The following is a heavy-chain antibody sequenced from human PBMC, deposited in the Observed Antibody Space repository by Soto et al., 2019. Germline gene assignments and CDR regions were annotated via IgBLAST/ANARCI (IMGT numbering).Heavy chain of an antibody. J-gene: IGHJ5*02. CDR1: GGSISSSSYY. V-gene: IGHV4-39*01. D-gene: IGHD3-3*01. Sequence: SEMLSLTCTVSGGSISSSSYYWGWIRQPPGKGPEWIGSIYYSGSTYYNPSLKSRVTISVDTSKNQFSLKLSSVTAADTAVYYCAREFLTIFGVVITAGWFDPWGQGTLVTVSS. CDR2: IYYSGST. CDR3: AREFLTIFGVVITAGWFDP.